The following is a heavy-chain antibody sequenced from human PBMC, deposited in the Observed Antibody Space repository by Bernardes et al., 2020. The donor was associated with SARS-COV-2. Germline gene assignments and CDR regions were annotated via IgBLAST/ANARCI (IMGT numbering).Heavy chain of an antibody. CDR3: TSDSPGTTVPIFDY. Sequence: GGSLRLSCAASGFTFSVSAMSWVRQAPGKGLEWVSTISASGDNTYYADSVKGRFTISRDNSRNTLYLQMTSLRAEDTAIYSCTSDSPGTTVPIFDYWGQGTLVTVSS. CDR1: GFTFSVSA. V-gene: IGHV3-23*01. D-gene: IGHD4-17*01. CDR2: ISASGDNT. J-gene: IGHJ4*02.